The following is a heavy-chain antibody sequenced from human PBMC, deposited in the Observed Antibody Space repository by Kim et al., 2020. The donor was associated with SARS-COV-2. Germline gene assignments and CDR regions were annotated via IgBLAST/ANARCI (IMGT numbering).Heavy chain of an antibody. D-gene: IGHD3-10*01. J-gene: IGHJ4*02. CDR2: IIPIFGTA. Sequence: SVKVSCKASGGTFSSYAISWVRQAPGQGLEWMGGIIPIFGTANYAQKFQGRVTITADESTSTAYMELSSLRSEDTAVYYCAKEGPHSGSLDYWGQGTLVTVSS. CDR3: AKEGPHSGSLDY. CDR1: GGTFSSYA. V-gene: IGHV1-69*13.